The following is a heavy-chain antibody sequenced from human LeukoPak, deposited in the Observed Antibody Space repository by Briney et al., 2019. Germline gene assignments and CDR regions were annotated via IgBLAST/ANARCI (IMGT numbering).Heavy chain of an antibody. CDR1: GGTFSSYA. CDR3: ARDNFDILTGYSLHYFDY. J-gene: IGHJ4*02. Sequence: SVKLSCKASGGTFSSYAISWVRQAPGQGLEWMGGIIPIFGTATYAQKFQGRVTITADESTSTAYMELSSLRSEDTAVYSCARDNFDILTGYSLHYFDYWGQGTLVTVSS. V-gene: IGHV1-69*13. D-gene: IGHD3-9*01. CDR2: IIPIFGTA.